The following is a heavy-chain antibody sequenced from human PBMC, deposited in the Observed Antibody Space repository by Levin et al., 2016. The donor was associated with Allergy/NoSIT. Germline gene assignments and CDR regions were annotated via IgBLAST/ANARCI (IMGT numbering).Heavy chain of an antibody. Sequence: WIRQPPGKGLEWIGYIYHSGSTYYNPSLKSRVTISVDRSKNQFSLKLSSVTAADTAVYYCARAKLWFGEFPATLYYFDYWGQGTLVTVSS. V-gene: IGHV4-30-2*01. CDR2: IYHSGST. CDR3: ARAKLWFGEFPATLYYFDY. J-gene: IGHJ4*02. D-gene: IGHD3-10*01.